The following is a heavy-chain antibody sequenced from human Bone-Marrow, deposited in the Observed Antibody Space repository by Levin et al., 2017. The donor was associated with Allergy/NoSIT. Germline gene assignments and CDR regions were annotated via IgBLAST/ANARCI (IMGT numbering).Heavy chain of an antibody. CDR2: IHPGDGGT. Sequence: AASVKVSCKASGYTFTRNAIYWVRQAPGHGLEWMGGIHPGDGGTKYYQNFRDRVTFSTDTSATTVYMELSSLRSEDTAVYYCARRYDRGWYFDFWGQGTLVTVSS. CDR3: ARRYDRGWYFDF. CDR1: GYTFTRNA. J-gene: IGHJ4*02. D-gene: IGHD6-19*01. V-gene: IGHV1-3*01.